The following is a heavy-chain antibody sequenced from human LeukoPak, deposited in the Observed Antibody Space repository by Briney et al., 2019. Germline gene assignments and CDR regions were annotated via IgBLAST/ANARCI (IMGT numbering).Heavy chain of an antibody. V-gene: IGHV4-34*01. Sequence: SETLSLACAVSGGSFSGHYWNWLRQPPGKGLEWIGEINHGGSTNYNPSLKSRVTISVDTSQNQFSLRLSSVNAANTAVYYCARGRYVTTRGGAAAGFLDYWGQGTLVTVST. J-gene: IGHJ4*02. CDR2: INHGGST. CDR1: GGSFSGHY. D-gene: IGHD6-13*01. CDR3: ARGRYVTTRGGAAAGFLDY.